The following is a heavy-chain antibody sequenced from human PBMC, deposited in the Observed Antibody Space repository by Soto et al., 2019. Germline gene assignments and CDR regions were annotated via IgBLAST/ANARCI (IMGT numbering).Heavy chain of an antibody. J-gene: IGHJ4*02. CDR2: INENGANT. CDR1: EFTFTNYA. V-gene: IGHV3-23*01. CDR3: ARDVGGPMFDY. Sequence: GGSLRLSCVASEFTFTNYAMAWVRQAPGKGLEWVSTINENGANTHYPDSLKGRFTISRDNSKNTVYLQMDSLRAEDTAVYYCARDVGGPMFDYWGQGALVTVSS.